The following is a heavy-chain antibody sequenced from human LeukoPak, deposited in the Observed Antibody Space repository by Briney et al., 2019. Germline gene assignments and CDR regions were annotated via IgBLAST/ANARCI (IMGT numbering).Heavy chain of an antibody. CDR3: ARDGRYYGSGSYNWFDP. CDR1: GGTFSSYA. D-gene: IGHD3-10*01. V-gene: IGHV1-69*05. CDR2: IIPIFGTA. Sequence: SVKVSCKASGGTFSSYAISWVRQAPGQGLEWMGGIIPIFGTANYAQKFQGRVTMTRDTSTSTVYMELSSLRSEDTAVYYCARDGRYYGSGSYNWFDPWGQGTLVTVSS. J-gene: IGHJ5*02.